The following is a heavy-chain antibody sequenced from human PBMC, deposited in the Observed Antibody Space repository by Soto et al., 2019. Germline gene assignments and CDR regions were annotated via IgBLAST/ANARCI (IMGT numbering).Heavy chain of an antibody. CDR2: INGDGSYT. CDR1: GFTFSTYW. V-gene: IGHV3-74*01. CDR3: VRTWHGFDI. J-gene: IGHJ3*02. Sequence: EVQRVESGGGLVQPGGSLRLSCAASGFTFSTYWMHWVRQAPEKGLLWVSHINGDGSYTDFADSVKGRFTISRDNAKNTVYLQMQSLRVEDTAVYFCVRTWHGFDIWGPGTMVTVSS.